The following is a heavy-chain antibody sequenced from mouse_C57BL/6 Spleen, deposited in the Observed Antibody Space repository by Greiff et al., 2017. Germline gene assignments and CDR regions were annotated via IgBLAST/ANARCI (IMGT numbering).Heavy chain of an antibody. V-gene: IGHV1-62-2*01. Sequence: QVQLKESGAELVKPGASVKLSCKASGYTFTEYTIHWVKQRSGQGLEWIGWFYPGSGSIKYNEKFKDKATLTADKSSSTVYMELSRLTSEDSAVYFCERHEEGYYYGSSYWYFDVWGTGTTVTVSS. D-gene: IGHD1-1*01. CDR2: FYPGSGSI. J-gene: IGHJ1*03. CDR1: GYTFTEYT. CDR3: ERHEEGYYYGSSYWYFDV.